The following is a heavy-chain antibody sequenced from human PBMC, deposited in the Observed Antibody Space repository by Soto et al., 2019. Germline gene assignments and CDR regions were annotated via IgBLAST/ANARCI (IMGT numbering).Heavy chain of an antibody. CDR1: GYTFTGYY. CDR2: INPNSGGT. J-gene: IGHJ4*02. Sequence: GASVEVSCKASGYTFTGYYMHWVRQAPGQGLEWMGWINPNSGGTNYAQKFQGRVTMTRDTSISTAYMELSRLRSDDTAVYYCARTRGFGERYYFDYWGQGTLVTVSS. D-gene: IGHD3-10*01. V-gene: IGHV1-2*02. CDR3: ARTRGFGERYYFDY.